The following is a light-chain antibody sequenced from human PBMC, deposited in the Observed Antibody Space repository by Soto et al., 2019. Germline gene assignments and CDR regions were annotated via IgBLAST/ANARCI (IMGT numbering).Light chain of an antibody. CDR2: AAS. CDR3: HQYGYSPQT. J-gene: IGKJ2*01. CDR1: QSVSASY. Sequence: EIVLTQSPDTLSLSPGARATLSCRASQSVSASYLAWYQQKPGQAPRLFVYAASRRATAIPDRFSGSGSGTDFTLTISRLEPEDFAVYYCHQYGYSPQTFGQGTKLEIK. V-gene: IGKV3-20*01.